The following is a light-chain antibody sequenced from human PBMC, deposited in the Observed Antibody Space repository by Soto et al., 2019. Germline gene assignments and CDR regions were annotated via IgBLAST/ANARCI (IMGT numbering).Light chain of an antibody. J-gene: IGKJ1*01. CDR1: QSVGSN. V-gene: IGKV3-15*01. CDR2: GAS. Sequence: EIVMTQSPATLSVSPGERVTLYCRASQSVGSNLAWYQQKPGQAPRLLIYGASTRATGIPARFSGSGSGTEFTLTISSLQSEDFAIYFCQQYNNWPPDRTFGQGTKVEIK. CDR3: QQYNNWPPDRT.